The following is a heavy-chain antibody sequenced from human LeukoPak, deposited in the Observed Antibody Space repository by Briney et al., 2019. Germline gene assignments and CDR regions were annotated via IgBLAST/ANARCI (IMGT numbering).Heavy chain of an antibody. V-gene: IGHV4-4*02. CDR1: GGSISSNNW. CDR2: IYHSGST. Sequence: PSGTLFLTCAVSGGSISSNNWWSWVRQPPGKGLEWIGDIYHSGSTNHNPFLKSRVTISVDKSKNQFSLKLSSVTASDTAVYFCARGRKPYSNSWFTEYFQHWGQGTLVTVSS. CDR3: ARGRKPYSNSWFTEYFQH. D-gene: IGHD6-13*01. J-gene: IGHJ1*01.